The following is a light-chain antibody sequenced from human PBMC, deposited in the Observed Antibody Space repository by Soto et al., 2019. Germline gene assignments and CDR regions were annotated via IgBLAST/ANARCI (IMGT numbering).Light chain of an antibody. CDR1: QSISGS. CDR3: QQYNGYWT. CDR2: EAS. V-gene: IGKV1-5*03. Sequence: DIQMTQSPSTLSASVGDRVPITCRASQSISGSLAWYQQKPGKAPKLLIYEASNLKSGLPSRFSGSGSGTEYTLTISSLQPDDSASYYCQQYNGYWTFGQGTRVEIK. J-gene: IGKJ1*01.